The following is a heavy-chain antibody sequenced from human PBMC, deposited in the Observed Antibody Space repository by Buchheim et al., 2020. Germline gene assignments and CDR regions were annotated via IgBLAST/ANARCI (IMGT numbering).Heavy chain of an antibody. J-gene: IGHJ4*02. CDR2: ISSSRYI. CDR1: GFTFSSYS. CDR3: ARVGGGEGY. D-gene: IGHD2-21*01. Sequence: EVQLVESGGGLVKPGGSLRLSCAASGFTFSSYSMNWVRQAPRKGLEWVSSISSSRYIYYADSVKGRFTISRDNAKNSLYLQMNSLRAEDTAVYYCARVGGGEGYWGQGTL. V-gene: IGHV3-21*01.